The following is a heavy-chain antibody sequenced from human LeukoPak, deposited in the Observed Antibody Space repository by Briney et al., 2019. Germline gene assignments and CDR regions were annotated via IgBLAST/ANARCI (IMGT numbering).Heavy chain of an antibody. CDR2: IYYSGST. CDR3: ARLGSTSSGDYYFDY. V-gene: IGHV4-39*01. D-gene: IGHD2-2*01. Sequence: SETLSLTCTVSGGSISSSTYHWGWIRQSPGEGLEWIGSIYYSGSTYYNPSLKSRVTISVDTSKNLFSLTLTSLTAADTAVYYCARLGSTSSGDYYFDYWGQGTLVAVSS. CDR1: GGSISSSTYH. J-gene: IGHJ4*02.